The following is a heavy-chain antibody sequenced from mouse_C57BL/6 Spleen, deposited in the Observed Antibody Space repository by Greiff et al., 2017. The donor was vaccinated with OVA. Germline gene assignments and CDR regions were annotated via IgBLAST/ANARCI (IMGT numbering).Heavy chain of an antibody. Sequence: VQLQQSGPELVKPGASVKIPCKASGYTFTDYNMDWVKQSHGQSLEWIGDINPNNGGTIYNQKFKGKATLTVDKSSSTAYLELRSLTSEDTAVYYCARDDYGSWCAYWGQGTLVTVSA. CDR3: ARDDYGSWCAY. V-gene: IGHV1-18*01. CDR2: INPNNGGT. J-gene: IGHJ3*01. CDR1: GYTFTDYN. D-gene: IGHD1-1*01.